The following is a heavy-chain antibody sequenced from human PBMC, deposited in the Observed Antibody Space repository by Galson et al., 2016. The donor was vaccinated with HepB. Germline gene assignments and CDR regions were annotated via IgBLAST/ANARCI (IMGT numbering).Heavy chain of an antibody. Sequence: SLRLSCAASGFTLSSYGMSWVRQAPGKGLEWVSLINDSGGTYYADSVRGRFTISRDSSKNTLYLQMNSQRAEDTAVYYCAKELGDDYWGQGTLVTVSS. D-gene: IGHD3-10*01. V-gene: IGHV3-23*01. CDR1: GFTLSSYG. CDR3: AKELGDDY. J-gene: IGHJ4*02. CDR2: INDSGGT.